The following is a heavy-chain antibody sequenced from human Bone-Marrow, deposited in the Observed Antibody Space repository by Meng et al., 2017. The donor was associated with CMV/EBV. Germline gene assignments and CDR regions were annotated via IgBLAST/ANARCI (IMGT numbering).Heavy chain of an antibody. CDR2: IRYDGSNK. D-gene: IGHD4-23*01. V-gene: IGHV3-30*02. J-gene: IGHJ4*02. Sequence: GGSLRPSVAASGFTFSSYGMHWARQAPGKGLEWVAFIRYDGSNKYYADSVKGRFTISRDNSKNTLYLQMNSLRAEDTAVYYCVKVGTVVNPDGDYWGQGPLVTGSS. CDR3: VKVGTVVNPDGDY. CDR1: GFTFSSYG.